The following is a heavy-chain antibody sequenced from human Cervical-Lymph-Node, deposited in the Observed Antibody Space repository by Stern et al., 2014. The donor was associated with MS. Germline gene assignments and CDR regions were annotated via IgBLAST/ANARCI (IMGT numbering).Heavy chain of an antibody. V-gene: IGHV3-11*01. D-gene: IGHD3-16*01. CDR2: NSSSGTSR. CDR3: ARTPFTDYWYFDL. J-gene: IGHJ2*01. CDR1: GFTFSDYY. Sequence: VQLVESGGGVVKPGGSLRLSCAASGFTFSDYYMTWIRQAPGKGLEWLSCNSSSGTSRHYADSVKGRFTISRDNAKNSLFLQMNSLRAEDTAVYYCARTPFTDYWYFDLWGRGTLVTVSS.